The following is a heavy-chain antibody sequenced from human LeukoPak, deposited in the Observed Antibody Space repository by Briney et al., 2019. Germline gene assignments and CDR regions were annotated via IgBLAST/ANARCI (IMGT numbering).Heavy chain of an antibody. V-gene: IGHV4-34*01. J-gene: IGHJ4*02. D-gene: IGHD5-18*01. CDR2: INHSGST. CDR3: ARGWYSYSFY. CDR1: GGSFSGYY. Sequence: SETLSLTCAVYGGSFSGYYWSWIRQPPGKGLEWIGEINHSGSTNYNPSLKSRVTISVDTSKNQFSLKLSSVTAADTAVYYCARGWYSYSFYWGQGTLVTVSS.